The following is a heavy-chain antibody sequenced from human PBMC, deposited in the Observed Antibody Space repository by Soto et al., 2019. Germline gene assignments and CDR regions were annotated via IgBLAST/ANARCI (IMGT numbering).Heavy chain of an antibody. Sequence: LXLTCAVYGGSFSGYYWSWILQPPVKGLEWIGEINHSGSTNYNPSLKSRVSISVDTSKNQFSLKLSSVTAADTAVYYCARGLNTYNWNYDRRNRGNWFDPWGQGTLVTVSS. CDR1: GGSFSGYY. D-gene: IGHD1-7*01. CDR2: INHSGST. V-gene: IGHV4-34*01. CDR3: ARGLNTYNWNYDRRNRGNWFDP. J-gene: IGHJ5*02.